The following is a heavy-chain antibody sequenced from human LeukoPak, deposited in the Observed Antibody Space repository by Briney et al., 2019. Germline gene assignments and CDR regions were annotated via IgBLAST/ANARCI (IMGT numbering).Heavy chain of an antibody. Sequence: SCKASGYTFSSYAMHWARQAPGKGLEWVAVISYDGSNKYYADSVKGRFTISRDNSKNTLYLQMNSLRAEDTAVYYCARDFGVLAYYFDYWGQGTLVTVSS. CDR3: ARDFGVLAYYFDY. CDR2: ISYDGSNK. D-gene: IGHD3-3*01. CDR1: GYTFSSYA. J-gene: IGHJ4*02. V-gene: IGHV3-30-3*01.